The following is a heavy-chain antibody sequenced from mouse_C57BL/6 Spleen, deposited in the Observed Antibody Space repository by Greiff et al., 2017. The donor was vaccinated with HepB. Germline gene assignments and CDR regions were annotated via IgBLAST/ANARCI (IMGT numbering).Heavy chain of an antibody. V-gene: IGHV14-4*01. CDR3: TTGPGFAY. Sequence: EVQLQQSGAELVRPGASVKLSCIASGFTFKDDCMHWVRQRPEQGLEWVGGIVPENGDTEYDSKFQGKATITADTYSNTAYLQLNSLTSEDTAVYYYTTGPGFAYWGQGTLVTVSA. J-gene: IGHJ3*01. CDR1: GFTFKDDC. CDR2: IVPENGDT.